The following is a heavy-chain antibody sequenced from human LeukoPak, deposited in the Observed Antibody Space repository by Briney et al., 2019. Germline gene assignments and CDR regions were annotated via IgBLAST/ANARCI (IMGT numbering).Heavy chain of an antibody. V-gene: IGHV4-59*01. CDR3: ARGYYYQNYYFDY. CDR1: GGSISSYY. D-gene: IGHD5-12*01. J-gene: IGHJ4*02. CDR2: IYYSGST. Sequence: SETLSLTCTVSGGSISSYYWSWIRQPPGKGLEWIGYIYYSGSTNYNPSLKNRVTISVDTSKNQFSLKLTSVTAADTAVYYCARGYYYQNYYFDYWGRGTLVTVSS.